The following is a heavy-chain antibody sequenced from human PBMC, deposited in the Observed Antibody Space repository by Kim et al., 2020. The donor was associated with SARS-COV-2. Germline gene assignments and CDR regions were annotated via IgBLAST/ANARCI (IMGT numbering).Heavy chain of an antibody. Sequence: GGSLRLSCAASGFTFSNSAMSWLRQAPGKGLEWVSRINGNGGRTSSAYSVTGRFSITIANSNTTLTLQMHSHRAEAAATAYCDSTTGYGCGGICYHYDYG. J-gene: IGHJ6*01. V-gene: IGHV3-23*01. CDR2: INGNGGRT. D-gene: IGHD2-15*01. CDR1: GFTFSNSA. CDR3: DSTTGYGCGGICYHYDYG.